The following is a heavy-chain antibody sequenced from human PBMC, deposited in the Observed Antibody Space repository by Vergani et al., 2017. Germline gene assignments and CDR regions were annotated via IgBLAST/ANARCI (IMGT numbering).Heavy chain of an antibody. CDR2: FDYSGST. J-gene: IGHJ3*02. CDR1: GGSISSGGYY. Sequence: QVQLQESGPGLVKPSQTLSLTCTVSGGSISSGGYYWSWIRQHPGKGLEWIVYFDYSGSTYYNPSLKSRVNISVDTSKNQFSLKLSSVTAADTAVYYCARDRPNYYGSGSYDAFYIWGQGTMVTVSS. D-gene: IGHD3-10*01. V-gene: IGHV4-31*03. CDR3: ARDRPNYYGSGSYDAFYI.